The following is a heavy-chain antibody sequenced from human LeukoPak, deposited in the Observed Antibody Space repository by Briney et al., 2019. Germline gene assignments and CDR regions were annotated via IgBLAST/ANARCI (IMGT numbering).Heavy chain of an antibody. J-gene: IGHJ4*02. V-gene: IGHV4-39*01. CDR2: IYYSGST. CDR1: GASISSSSYY. D-gene: IGHD3-22*01. CDR3: ARHVQYYYDSSGYPSIRFDY. Sequence: SETLSLTCTVSGASISSSSYYWGWIRQPPGEGLEWIGSIYYSGSTYYNPSLKSRVTISVDTSKNQFSLKLSSVTAADTAVYYCARHVQYYYDSSGYPSIRFDYWGQGTLVTVSS.